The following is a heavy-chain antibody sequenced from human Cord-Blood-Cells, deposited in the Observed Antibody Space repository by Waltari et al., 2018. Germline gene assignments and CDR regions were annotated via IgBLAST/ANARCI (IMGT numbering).Heavy chain of an antibody. V-gene: IGHV4-39*01. CDR2: IYYSGGT. CDR3: ARLGAGDRYYFDY. J-gene: IGHJ4*02. D-gene: IGHD3-10*01. CDR1: GGSISSSRYY. Sequence: QLQLQESGPGLVKPSETLSLTCTVSGGSISSSRYYWGWIRQPPGKGLEWIGSIYYSGGTYYNPSLKSRVTISVDTSKNQFSLKLSSVTAADTAVYYCARLGAGDRYYFDYWGQGTLVTVSS.